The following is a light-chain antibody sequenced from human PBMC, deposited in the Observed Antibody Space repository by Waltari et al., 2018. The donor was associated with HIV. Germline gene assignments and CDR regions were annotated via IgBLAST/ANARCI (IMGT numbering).Light chain of an antibody. CDR3: QQADSFPHT. CDR2: SAL. V-gene: IGKV1-12*01. CDR1: QNIGSS. Sequence: EIQVAQSPSSVTGSVGDRVTIVCRTSQNIGSSLGWYQLRPGEAPKLLVFSALRLENGVPPRFVGSGSGTEFALTISGLQTEDSATYYCQQADSFPHTFGGGTRVEV. J-gene: IGKJ4*01.